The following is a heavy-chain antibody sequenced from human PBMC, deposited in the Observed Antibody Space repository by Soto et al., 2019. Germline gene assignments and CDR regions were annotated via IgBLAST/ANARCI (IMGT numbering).Heavy chain of an antibody. D-gene: IGHD2-15*01. CDR3: GKDVYYSGSSCFSAIGF. CDR2: ISSSGRST. V-gene: IGHV3-23*01. CDR1: GFSISTFA. J-gene: IGHJ4*02. Sequence: ELQLLQSGGGLVQRGESLKLSCAASGFSISTFAMTWVRQAPGKGLEWVSGISSSGRSTYYADSVKGRFTISRDNSKNTLFLEMDSLRDEDTAVYYCGKDVYYSGSSCFSAIGFWGQGILVTVSS.